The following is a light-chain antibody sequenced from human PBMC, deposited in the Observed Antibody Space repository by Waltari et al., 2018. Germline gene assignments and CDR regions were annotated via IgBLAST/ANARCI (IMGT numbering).Light chain of an antibody. V-gene: IGKV2-30*01. J-gene: IGKJ1*01. CDR2: KVS. Sequence: DVVMTQSPLSLPVTLGQPASISCTSSQSLVFDDGNTYLNWFQQRPGPSPRRLIYKVSVRDSGAPDRVSGSGSGTDFTLQISRVEAEDVGVYYCMQGTHWPRTLGQGTKVEIK. CDR1: QSLVFDDGNTY. CDR3: MQGTHWPRT.